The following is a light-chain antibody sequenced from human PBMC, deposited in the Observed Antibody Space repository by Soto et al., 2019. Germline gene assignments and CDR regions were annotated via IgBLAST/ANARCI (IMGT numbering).Light chain of an antibody. V-gene: IGKV1-27*01. CDR2: SAS. CDR1: QGINNY. CDR3: QKYDSAPRT. J-gene: IGKJ1*01. Sequence: DTQMTQSPTSLSASVGDSVTITCRASQGINNYLAWYQQKPGKVPVLLIYSASTLKAGIPSRFSGSGAGTDFNLTISSLQPEDFATYYCQKYDSAPRTFGQGTKVDMK.